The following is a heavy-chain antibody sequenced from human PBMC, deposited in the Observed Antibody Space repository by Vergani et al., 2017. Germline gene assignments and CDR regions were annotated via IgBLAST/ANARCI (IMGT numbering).Heavy chain of an antibody. CDR1: GGSISSSNW. D-gene: IGHD5-18*01. CDR3: ARDQTAMVTSSLRDYYYYGMDV. Sequence: QVQLQESGPGLVKPSGTLSLTCAVSGGSISSSNWWSWVRQPPGKGLEWIGEIYHSGSTNYNPSLKSRVTISVDKSKNQFSLKLSSVTAADTAVYYCARDQTAMVTSSLRDYYYYGMDVWGQGTTVTVSS. V-gene: IGHV4-4*02. CDR2: IYHSGST. J-gene: IGHJ6*02.